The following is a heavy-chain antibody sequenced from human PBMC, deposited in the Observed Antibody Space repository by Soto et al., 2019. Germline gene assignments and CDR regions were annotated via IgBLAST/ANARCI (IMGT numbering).Heavy chain of an antibody. Sequence: GGSLRLSCAASGFTLSSCVMSWVRQAPGKGLEWVSGIDVGGGGTYYADSVKGRFTISRDNSKNTLYLQMNSLGADDTAVYYCAKGPEQLVHGVFDYWGQGVLVTVSS. J-gene: IGHJ4*02. CDR1: GFTLSSCV. CDR3: AKGPEQLVHGVFDY. V-gene: IGHV3-23*01. CDR2: IDVGGGGT. D-gene: IGHD6-6*01.